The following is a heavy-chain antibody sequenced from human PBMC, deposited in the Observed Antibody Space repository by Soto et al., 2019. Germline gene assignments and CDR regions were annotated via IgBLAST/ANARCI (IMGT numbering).Heavy chain of an antibody. CDR1: GFTVSSNY. J-gene: IGHJ3*02. CDR3: ARDLRAAAAPEYAFDI. CDR2: IYSGGST. D-gene: IGHD6-13*01. Sequence: VQLVESGGGLIQPGGSLRLSCAASGFTVSSNYMSWVRQAPGKGLEWVSVIYSGGSTYYADSVKGRFTISRDNSKNTLYLQMNSLRAEDTAVYYCARDLRAAAAPEYAFDIWGQGTMVTVSS. V-gene: IGHV3-53*01.